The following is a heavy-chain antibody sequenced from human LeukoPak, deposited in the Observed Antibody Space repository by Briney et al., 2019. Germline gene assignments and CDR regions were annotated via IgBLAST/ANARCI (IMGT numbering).Heavy chain of an antibody. V-gene: IGHV1-18*01. CDR1: GYNFSSYG. J-gene: IGHJ5*02. D-gene: IGHD4-11*01. CDR3: ARDHRRMTAVRGGSWFDP. CDR2: ISTYNGKN. Sequence: ASVKVSCKASGYNFSSYGISWVRQAPGQGLEWMGWISTYNGKNDYAQNLQGRVTMTTDTSTSTAFMELRSLRFDDTAVFYCARDHRRMTAVRGGSWFDPWGQGTLVTVSS.